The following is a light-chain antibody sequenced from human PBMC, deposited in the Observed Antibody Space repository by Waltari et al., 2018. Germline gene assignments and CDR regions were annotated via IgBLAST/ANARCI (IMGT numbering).Light chain of an antibody. CDR3: AAWDDSLNAWV. Sequence: QSVLTQPPSASGTPGQRVTISCSGSSSNIGTNPVNWYQQLPGTAPKLLIYSSNQRPSGVPDRFSGSKSGTSASLAISGLQSGDEADYYCAAWDDSLNAWVFGGGTKLTVL. V-gene: IGLV1-44*01. CDR1: SSNIGTNP. J-gene: IGLJ3*02. CDR2: SSN.